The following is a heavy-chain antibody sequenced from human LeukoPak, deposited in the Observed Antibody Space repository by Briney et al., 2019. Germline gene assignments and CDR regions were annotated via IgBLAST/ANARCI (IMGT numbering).Heavy chain of an antibody. D-gene: IGHD5-18*01. CDR2: ISSRSSYI. CDR1: GFTFSIYS. CDR3: ARERRGYTATDAFDV. Sequence: GGSPRLSCAASGFTFSIYSMNWVRQAPGKGLEWVSSISSRSSYIYYADSVKGGFTISRDNAKNSLYLQMNSLRVEDTAVYYCARERRGYTATDAFDVWGQGTMVTVSS. J-gene: IGHJ3*01. V-gene: IGHV3-21*01.